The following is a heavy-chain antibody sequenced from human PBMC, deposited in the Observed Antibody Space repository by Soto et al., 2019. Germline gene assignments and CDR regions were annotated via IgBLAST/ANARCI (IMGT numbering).Heavy chain of an antibody. CDR1: GGSISSGGYY. CDR2: IYYSGST. J-gene: IGHJ6*03. Sequence: PSETLSLTCTVSGGSISSGGYYWSWIRQHPGKGLEWIGYIYYSGSTYYNPSLKSRVTISVDTSKNQFSLKLSSVTAADTAVYYCARGYSGYDRYYYYYKDVWGKGTTITVSS. V-gene: IGHV4-31*03. CDR3: ARGYSGYDRYYYYYKDV. D-gene: IGHD5-12*01.